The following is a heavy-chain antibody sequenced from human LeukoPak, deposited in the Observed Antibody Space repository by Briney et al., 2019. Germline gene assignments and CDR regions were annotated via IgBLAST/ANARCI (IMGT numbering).Heavy chain of an antibody. J-gene: IGHJ4*02. V-gene: IGHV1-46*01. D-gene: IGHD1-1*01. CDR1: GYTFTSYY. CDR3: ARDYIGSNALDS. CDR2: INPSGGST. Sequence: GASVKVSCKASGYTFTSYYIHWVRQAPGQGLEWMGIINPSGGSTSYAQKFQGRITMTRDTSTSTVYTELSSLRSEDTAVYYCARDYIGSNALDSWGQGTLVTVSS.